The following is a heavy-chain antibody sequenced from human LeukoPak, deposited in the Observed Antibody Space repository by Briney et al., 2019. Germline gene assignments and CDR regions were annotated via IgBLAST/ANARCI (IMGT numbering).Heavy chain of an antibody. CDR2: ISAYNGNT. J-gene: IGHJ4*02. Sequence: EASVKVSCKASGYTFTSYGISWVRQAPGQGLEWMGWISAYNGNTDYAQKLQGRVTITADESTSTAYMELSSLRSEDTAVYYCARGQQQLVFRADYWGQGTLVTASS. V-gene: IGHV1-18*01. CDR3: ARGQQQLVFRADY. CDR1: GYTFTSYG. D-gene: IGHD6-13*01.